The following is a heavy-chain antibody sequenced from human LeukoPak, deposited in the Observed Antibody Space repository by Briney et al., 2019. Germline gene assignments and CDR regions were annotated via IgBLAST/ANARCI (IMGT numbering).Heavy chain of an antibody. CDR1: GFTFSSYW. CDR2: INSDGSST. D-gene: IGHD3-10*01. CDR3: ARDGPRAGRGVIFEN. V-gene: IGHV3-74*01. J-gene: IGHJ4*02. Sequence: GGSLRLSCAASGFTFSSYWMHWVRQAPGKGLVWVSRINSDGSSTSYADSVKGRFTISRDNAKNTLYLQMNSLRAEDTAVYYCARDGPRAGRGVIFENWGQGTLVTVSS.